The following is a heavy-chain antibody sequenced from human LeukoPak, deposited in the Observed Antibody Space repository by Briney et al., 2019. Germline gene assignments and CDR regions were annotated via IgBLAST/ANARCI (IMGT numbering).Heavy chain of an antibody. CDR3: AREMAVADAFDI. Sequence: GGSLRLSCAASGFTFSSYGMNWVRQAPGKGLEWVSSISSSSSYIYYADSVKGRFTISRDNAKNSLYLQMNSLRAEDTAVYYCAREMAVADAFDIWGQGTMVTVSS. D-gene: IGHD6-19*01. V-gene: IGHV3-21*01. CDR2: ISSSSSYI. CDR1: GFTFSSYG. J-gene: IGHJ3*02.